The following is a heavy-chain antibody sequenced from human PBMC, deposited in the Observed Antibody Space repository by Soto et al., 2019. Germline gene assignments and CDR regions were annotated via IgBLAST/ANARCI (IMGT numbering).Heavy chain of an antibody. V-gene: IGHV3-33*01. D-gene: IGHD1-26*01. CDR2: IWYDDSNK. CDR3: ARDDQWEGVEYYYYGMDV. J-gene: IGHJ6*02. CDR1: GFSLSSYG. Sequence: QVQLVESGGGVVQPGRSLRLSCAASGFSLSSYGMHWVRQAPGKGLEWVAVIWYDDSNKYYADSVKGRFTISRDNSKNTLYLQMDSLRAEDTAVYYCARDDQWEGVEYYYYGMDVWGQGTTVTVSS.